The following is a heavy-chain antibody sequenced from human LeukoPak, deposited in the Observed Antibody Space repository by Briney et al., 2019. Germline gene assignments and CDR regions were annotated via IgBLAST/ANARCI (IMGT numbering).Heavy chain of an antibody. CDR1: SDSISGYY. CDR3: ARGPYCGGDCFFAY. Sequence: KPSETLSLTCTVSSDSISGYYWGWIRQPAGKGLEWIGRIYPTGTTNYNPSLKSRVSMSVDTSKNQFSLNLNSVTAADTAVYYCARGPYCGGDCFFAYWGQGALVTVSS. CDR2: IYPTGTT. D-gene: IGHD2-21*01. J-gene: IGHJ4*02. V-gene: IGHV4-4*07.